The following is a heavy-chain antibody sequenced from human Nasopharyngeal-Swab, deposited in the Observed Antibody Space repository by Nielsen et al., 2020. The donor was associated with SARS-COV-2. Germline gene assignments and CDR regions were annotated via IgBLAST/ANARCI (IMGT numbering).Heavy chain of an antibody. J-gene: IGHJ4*02. CDR1: GFTFCPFW. V-gene: IGHV3-7*01. CDR2: IQTDGTEQ. Sequence: GESLKISCAASGFTFCPFWMTWVRQAPGKGLEWVATIQTDGTEQYSVDSVKGRFTISRDNGKNSLYLQMNSLRVEDTAVYYCARENHGVFDNWGQGTLVTVSS. CDR3: ARENHGVFDN.